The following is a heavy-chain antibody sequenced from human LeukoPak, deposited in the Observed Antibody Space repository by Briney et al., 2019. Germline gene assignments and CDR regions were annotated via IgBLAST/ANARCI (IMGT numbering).Heavy chain of an antibody. Sequence: GGSLRLSCAASGFTFSNAWMSWVRQAPGKGLXXXXXXKSKTDGGTTDYAAPVKGRFTISRDDSKNTLYLQMNSPKTEDTAVYYCTTIAGGSGSYFVHYYFDYWGQGTLVTVSS. J-gene: IGHJ4*02. D-gene: IGHD3-10*01. CDR3: TTIAGGSGSYFVHYYFDY. CDR1: GFTFSNAW. V-gene: IGHV3-15*01. CDR2: XKSKTDGGTT.